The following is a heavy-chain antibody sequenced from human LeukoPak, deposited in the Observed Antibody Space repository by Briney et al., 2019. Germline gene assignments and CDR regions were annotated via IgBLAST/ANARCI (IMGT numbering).Heavy chain of an antibody. CDR2: FYNSGNT. J-gene: IGHJ4*02. Sequence: SDALSLICTVSGGSISSYYWSWVRQPPGKGLEWIGDFYNSGNTNYNPSLKSRVTMSVDTSQNRFSLKLSSVTAADTAVYYCARSPRWLYFDYWGQGTLVTVSS. V-gene: IGHV4-59*07. D-gene: IGHD5-12*01. CDR3: ARSPRWLYFDY. CDR1: GGSISSYY.